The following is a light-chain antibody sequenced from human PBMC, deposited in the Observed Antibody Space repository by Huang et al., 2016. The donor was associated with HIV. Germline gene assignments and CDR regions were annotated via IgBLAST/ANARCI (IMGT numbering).Light chain of an antibody. CDR1: QSVLSSSNDKNY. CDR3: QQYYSVPRT. Sequence: DIVMTQSPDSLAVSLGERATINCSSSQSVLSSSNDKNYLTWYQQKPGQPPKLLIYWASTRESGVPERFSGSGSGTHFTLTNASLQAEDVAVYYCQQYYSVPRTFGQGTKVEIK. V-gene: IGKV4-1*01. J-gene: IGKJ1*01. CDR2: WAS.